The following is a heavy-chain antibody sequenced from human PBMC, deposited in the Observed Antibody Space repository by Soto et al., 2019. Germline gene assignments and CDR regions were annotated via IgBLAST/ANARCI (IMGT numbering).Heavy chain of an antibody. J-gene: IGHJ6*02. CDR2: ISYDGRNK. D-gene: IGHD3-22*01. Sequence: QVQLVESGGGVVQPGRSLRLSCAASGFTFSNYGMPWVRQAPGKGLEWVAVISYDGRNKYYADSMKGRFSISRDNSKNTMYLQLNSLRAEDTAVYYCEKITSYSYYYDSSGYDYGMDVWGQGTTVTVSS. CDR1: GFTFSNYG. CDR3: EKITSYSYYYDSSGYDYGMDV. V-gene: IGHV3-30*18.